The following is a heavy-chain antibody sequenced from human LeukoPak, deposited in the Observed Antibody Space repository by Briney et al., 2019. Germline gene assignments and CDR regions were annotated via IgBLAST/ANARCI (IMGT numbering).Heavy chain of an antibody. Sequence: SETLSLTCTVSGGSISSSSYYWGWIRQPPGKGPEWIGSIYYSGSTYYNPSLKSRVTISVDTSKNQFSLKLSSVTAADTAVYYCARHARRYNWFDPWGQGTLVTVSS. J-gene: IGHJ5*02. D-gene: IGHD2-15*01. CDR2: IYYSGST. CDR3: ARHARRYNWFDP. CDR1: GGSISSSSYY. V-gene: IGHV4-39*01.